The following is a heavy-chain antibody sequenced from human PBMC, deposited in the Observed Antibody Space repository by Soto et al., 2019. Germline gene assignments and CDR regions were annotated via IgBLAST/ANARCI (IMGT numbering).Heavy chain of an antibody. CDR1: GGSVSSYY. V-gene: IGHV4-59*02. Sequence: ETLSLTCTVSGGSVSSYYWSWIRQPPGKGLEWIGYIYYSGSTNYNPSLKSRVTISVDTSKNQFSLKLSSVTAADTAVYYCARGRPDLITIFGVVIIGPFDYWGQGTLVTVSS. CDR3: ARGRPDLITIFGVVIIGPFDY. CDR2: IYYSGST. D-gene: IGHD3-3*01. J-gene: IGHJ4*02.